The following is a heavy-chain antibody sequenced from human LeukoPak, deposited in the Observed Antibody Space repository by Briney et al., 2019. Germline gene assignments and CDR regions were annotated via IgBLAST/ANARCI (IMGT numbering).Heavy chain of an antibody. J-gene: IGHJ4*02. Sequence: SETLSLTCTVSGGSISSSSYYWGWIRQPPGKGLEWIGSIYYSGSTYYNPSLKSRVTISVDTSKNQFSLKLSSVTAADTAVYYCASEGYSGYDLPYYWGQGTLVTVSS. D-gene: IGHD5-12*01. CDR1: GGSISSSSYY. V-gene: IGHV4-39*07. CDR2: IYYSGST. CDR3: ASEGYSGYDLPYY.